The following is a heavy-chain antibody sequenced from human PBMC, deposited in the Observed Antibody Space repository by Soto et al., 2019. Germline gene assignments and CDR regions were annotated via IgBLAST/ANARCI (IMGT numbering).Heavy chain of an antibody. CDR3: ARDHFEVGGGWDTYYDFWSGYYYSYFDY. CDR1: GYTFTSYA. CDR2: INAGNGNT. D-gene: IGHD3-3*01. Sequence: GASVKVSCKASGYTFTSYAMHWVRQAPGQRLEWMGWINAGNGNTKYSQKFQGRVTITRDTSASTAYMELSSLRSEDTAVYYCARDHFEVGGGWDTYYDFWSGYYYSYFDYWGQGTLVTVSS. V-gene: IGHV1-3*01. J-gene: IGHJ4*02.